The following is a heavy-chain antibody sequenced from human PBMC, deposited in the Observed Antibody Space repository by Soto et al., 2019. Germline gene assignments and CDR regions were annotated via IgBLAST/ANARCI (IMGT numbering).Heavy chain of an antibody. V-gene: IGHV5-10-1*01. J-gene: IGHJ6*02. D-gene: IGHD6-6*01. CDR3: ARFHKFSSSGMDV. CDR2: IDPSDSYT. CDR1: GYSFTSYW. Sequence: GESLEISCKGYGYSFTSYWSSRVCQMPGKGLEWMGRIDPSDSYTNYSPSFQGHVTISADKSISTAYLQWSSLKASDTAMYYCARFHKFSSSGMDVWGQGTTLPVSS.